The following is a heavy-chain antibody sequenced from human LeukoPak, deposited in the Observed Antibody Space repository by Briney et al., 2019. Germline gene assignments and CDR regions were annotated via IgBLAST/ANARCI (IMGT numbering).Heavy chain of an antibody. CDR1: GFTFSSYS. D-gene: IGHD1-26*01. CDR3: ARDGPYSGSYFADFDY. J-gene: IGHJ4*02. CDR2: ISSSSSTI. V-gene: IGHV3-48*02. Sequence: GGSLRLSCVASGFTFSSYSMSWVRQAPGKGLEWVSYISSSSSTIYYADSVKGRFSVSRDNAKNSLYLQMNSLRDEDTAVYYCARDGPYSGSYFADFDYWGQGTVVTVSS.